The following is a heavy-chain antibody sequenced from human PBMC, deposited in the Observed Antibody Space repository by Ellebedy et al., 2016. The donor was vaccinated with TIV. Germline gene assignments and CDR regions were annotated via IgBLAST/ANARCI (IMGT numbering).Heavy chain of an antibody. CDR1: GFTFSDYS. CDR3: ARDFDS. Sequence: GESLKISCAASGFTFSDYSMNWVRQAPGKGLEWVSSTSYSGTDKHYADSVKGRFTISRDNAKNSLYLQMDSLRAEDTAVYYCARDFDSWGQGTLVTVSS. CDR2: TSYSGTDK. J-gene: IGHJ4*02. V-gene: IGHV3-21*04.